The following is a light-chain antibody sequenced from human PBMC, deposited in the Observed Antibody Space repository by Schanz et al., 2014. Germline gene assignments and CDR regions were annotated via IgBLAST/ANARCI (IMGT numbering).Light chain of an antibody. J-gene: IGKJ1*01. V-gene: IGKV1-6*01. CDR1: QDIGND. CDR2: ATS. CDR3: QQSYSTPWT. Sequence: IQMTQSPSSLSASVGDRVTITCRASQDIGNDLGWYQQKPGKAPKLLIYATSSLQSGVPSRFSGSGSGTDFTLTISSLQPEDVATYYCQQSYSTPWTFGPGTKVEIK.